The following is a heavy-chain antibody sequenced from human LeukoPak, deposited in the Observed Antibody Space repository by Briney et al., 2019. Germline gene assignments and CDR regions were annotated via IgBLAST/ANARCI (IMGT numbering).Heavy chain of an antibody. J-gene: IGHJ4*02. CDR1: AYSISSGYY. V-gene: IGHV4-38-2*02. CDR2: IYHSGST. D-gene: IGHD2-15*01. Sequence: SETLSLTCTVSAYSISSGYYWAWIRQPPGKGLEWIGNIYHSGSTYYNPSLKSRVTISVDTSKNQFSLKLSSVTAADTAVYYCARLEDDPPTRVAFDYWGQGALVTVSS. CDR3: ARLEDDPPTRVAFDY.